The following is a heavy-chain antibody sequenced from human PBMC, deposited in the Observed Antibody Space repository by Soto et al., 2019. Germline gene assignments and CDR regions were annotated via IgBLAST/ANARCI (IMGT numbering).Heavy chain of an antibody. V-gene: IGHV1-69*13. CDR3: ARDHSSGWGYNWFDP. J-gene: IGHJ5*02. Sequence: ASVKVSCKASGGTFSSYAISWVRQAPGQGLEWMGGIIPIFGTANYAQKFQGRVTITADESTSTAYMELSSLRSEDTAVYYCARDHSSGWGYNWFDPWGQGTLVTVSS. CDR1: GGTFSSYA. CDR2: IIPIFGTA. D-gene: IGHD6-19*01.